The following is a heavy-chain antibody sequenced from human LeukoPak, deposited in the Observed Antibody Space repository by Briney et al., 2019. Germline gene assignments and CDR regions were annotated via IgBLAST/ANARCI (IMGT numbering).Heavy chain of an antibody. Sequence: GASVKVSCKASGYTFTSYAMHWVRQAPGQRLEWMGWVNAGNGNTKYSQKFQGRVTITRDTSASTAYMELSSLRSEDTAVYYCARSHGSGSSTLDYWGQGTLVTVSS. CDR2: VNAGNGNT. D-gene: IGHD3-10*01. CDR1: GYTFTSYA. CDR3: ARSHGSGSSTLDY. V-gene: IGHV1-3*01. J-gene: IGHJ4*02.